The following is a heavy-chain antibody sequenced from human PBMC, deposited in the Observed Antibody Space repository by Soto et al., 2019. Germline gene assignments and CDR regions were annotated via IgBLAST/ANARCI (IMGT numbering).Heavy chain of an antibody. Sequence: GASVKVSCKASGYTFTSYGISWVRQAPGQGLEWMGWISAYNGNTNYAQKLQGRVTMTTDTSTSTAYMELRSLRSDDTAVYYCARDYVPGGSYYHRRDDYWGQGTLVTVS. V-gene: IGHV1-18*04. CDR2: ISAYNGNT. J-gene: IGHJ4*02. CDR3: ARDYVPGGSYYHRRDDY. CDR1: GYTFTSYG. D-gene: IGHD1-26*01.